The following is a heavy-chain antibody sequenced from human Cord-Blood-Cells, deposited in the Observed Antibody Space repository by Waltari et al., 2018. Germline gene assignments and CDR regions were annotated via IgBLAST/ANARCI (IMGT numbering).Heavy chain of an antibody. CDR2: INPNSGGT. D-gene: IGHD4-17*01. Sequence: QVQLVQSGAEVKKPGASVKVSCKASGYTFTGYYMHWVRQAPGQGLEWMGGINPNSGGTNYAQKVQGRVTMTRDTSSSTGYRELSRLRSDDTAVYYCAREGYGDYGFDYWGQGTLVTVSS. CDR1: GYTFTGYY. J-gene: IGHJ4*02. V-gene: IGHV1-2*02. CDR3: AREGYGDYGFDY.